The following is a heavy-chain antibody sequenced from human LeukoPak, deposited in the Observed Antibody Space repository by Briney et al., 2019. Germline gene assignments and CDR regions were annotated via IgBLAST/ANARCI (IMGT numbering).Heavy chain of an antibody. J-gene: IGHJ6*03. D-gene: IGHD3-3*01. V-gene: IGHV4-59*01. Sequence: SETLSLTCTVSGGSISSYYWSWIRQPPGKGLEWIGYIYYSGSTNYNPSLKSRVTISVDTSKNQFSLKLSSVTAADTAVYYCARGLAYYDFWSGYYTGVYYMDVWGKGTTVTVSS. CDR2: IYYSGST. CDR3: ARGLAYYDFWSGYYTGVYYMDV. CDR1: GGSISSYY.